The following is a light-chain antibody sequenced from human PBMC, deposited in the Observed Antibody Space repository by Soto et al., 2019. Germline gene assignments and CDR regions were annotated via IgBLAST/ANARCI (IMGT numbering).Light chain of an antibody. Sequence: DIPMTQSPSTLSASVGDRVTITCRASQSISSWLAWYQQKPGKAPKLLIYKASSLESGVPSRFSGSGSGTEFTLTISSLQPDDFATYYCQQYGASPFTFGPGTRVEI. CDR3: QQYGASPFT. V-gene: IGKV1-5*03. J-gene: IGKJ3*01. CDR2: KAS. CDR1: QSISSW.